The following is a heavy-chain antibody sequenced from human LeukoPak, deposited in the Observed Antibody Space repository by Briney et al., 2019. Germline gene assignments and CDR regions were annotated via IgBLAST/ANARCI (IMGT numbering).Heavy chain of an antibody. CDR3: ARVGKLGGYFDY. D-gene: IGHD4-23*01. V-gene: IGHV4-61*02. CDR2: IYTSGST. Sequence: PSETLSLTCTVSGGSISSGSYYWSWIRQPAGKGLEWIGRIYTSGSTNYNPSLKSRVTISVDTSKNQFSLKLSSVTAADTAVYYCARVGKLGGYFDYWGQGTLVTVSS. J-gene: IGHJ4*02. CDR1: GGSISSGSYY.